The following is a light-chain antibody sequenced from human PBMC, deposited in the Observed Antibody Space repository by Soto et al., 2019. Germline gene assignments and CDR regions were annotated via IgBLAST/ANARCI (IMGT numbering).Light chain of an antibody. Sequence: DIQMTQSPSSLSASVGDRVTITCRASQVISNYLAWYQQKPGKVPKLLIYAASTLQSGVPFQFSGSGSGTDFTLTISSLQPEDVATYYCQKYNSAPWTFGQGTKVEIK. CDR2: AAS. V-gene: IGKV1-27*01. CDR3: QKYNSAPWT. J-gene: IGKJ1*01. CDR1: QVISNY.